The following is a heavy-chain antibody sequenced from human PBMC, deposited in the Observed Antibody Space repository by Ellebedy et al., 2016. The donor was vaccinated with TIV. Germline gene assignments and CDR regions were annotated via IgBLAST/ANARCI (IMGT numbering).Heavy chain of an antibody. V-gene: IGHV4-34*01. J-gene: IGHJ6*02. Sequence: SETLSLTXAVYGGSFSGYYWSWIRQPPGKGLEWIGEINHSGSTNYNPSLKSRVTISVDTSKNQFSLKLSSVTAADTAVYYCARDHMAGTYYYYGMDVWGQGTTVTVSS. CDR3: ARDHMAGTYYYYGMDV. CDR2: INHSGST. D-gene: IGHD6-19*01. CDR1: GGSFSGYY.